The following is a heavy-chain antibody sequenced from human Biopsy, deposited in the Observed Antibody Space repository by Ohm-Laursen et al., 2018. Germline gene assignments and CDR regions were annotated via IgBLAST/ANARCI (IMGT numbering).Heavy chain of an antibody. V-gene: IGHV3-21*01. CDR1: GFSFSSYG. CDR2: ISASGNHI. J-gene: IGHJ4*02. D-gene: IGHD2-8*01. CDR3: ARDGEAKYCKHGVCPSDF. Sequence: LSLTCASSGFSFSSYGMHWVRQAPGKGLEWVSSISASGNHIYYTDSVKGRFTVSRDNGKNSVYLQMNSLRVEDTAVYYCARDGEAKYCKHGVCPSDFWGQGTLVTVSS.